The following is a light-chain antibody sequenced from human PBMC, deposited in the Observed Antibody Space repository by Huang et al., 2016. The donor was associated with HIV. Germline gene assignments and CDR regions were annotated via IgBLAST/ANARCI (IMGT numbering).Light chain of an antibody. V-gene: IGKV4-1*01. CDR2: WAP. Sequence: DIVMTQSPDSLAVSLGERATINCKSSQSLLYGFNNKNYLAWYQQKSGLPPKLLICWAPTRESGVPDRFSGSGSGTDFTLTISSLQAEDVAVYYCQQYYSTTMYTFGQGTKLEIK. J-gene: IGKJ2*01. CDR1: QSLLYGFNNKNY. CDR3: QQYYSTTMYT.